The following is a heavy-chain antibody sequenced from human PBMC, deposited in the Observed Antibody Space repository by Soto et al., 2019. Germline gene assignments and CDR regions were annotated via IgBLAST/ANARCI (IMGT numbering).Heavy chain of an antibody. V-gene: IGHV4-28*03. Sequence: QVQLQESGPGLVKPSDTLSLICAVSGYSISSSNWWGWIRQPPGKGLEWIGNIYYSGSAYYNPSLKSLVTMSVDTSKNQFSLKLTSVTAVDTAVYYCARGDYAKAFDIWGQGTTVTVSS. CDR3: ARGDYAKAFDI. D-gene: IGHD2-2*01. CDR1: GYSISSSNW. J-gene: IGHJ3*02. CDR2: IYYSGSA.